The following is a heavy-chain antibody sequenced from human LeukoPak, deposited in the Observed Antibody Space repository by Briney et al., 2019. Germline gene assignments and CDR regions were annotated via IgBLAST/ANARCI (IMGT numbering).Heavy chain of an antibody. CDR1: TDSTNTYY. Sequence: PSETLSLTCSVSTDSTNTYYWTWIRQSPGKGLEWIRHIFHSGSTDYKPSFKNRVTISIDMSRKEFSLKLTSVTVADTAMYYCVRLRWELLAPYFYHWGQGAFVIVSS. D-gene: IGHD2-15*01. CDR3: VRLRWELLAPYFYH. J-gene: IGHJ4*02. V-gene: IGHV4-59*01. CDR2: IFHSGST.